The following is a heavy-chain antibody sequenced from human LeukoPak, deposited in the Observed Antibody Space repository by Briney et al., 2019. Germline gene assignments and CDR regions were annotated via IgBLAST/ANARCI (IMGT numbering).Heavy chain of an antibody. CDR2: IYSDNT. CDR3: ARRAGAYSHPYDY. Sequence: GGSLRLSCTVSGFTFSSNSMSWVRQAPGKGLEWVSFIYSDNTHYSYSVKGRFTISRDNSKNTLYLQMNSLRAENTAVYYCARRAGAYSHPYDYWGQGTLVTVSS. J-gene: IGHJ4*02. D-gene: IGHD4/OR15-4a*01. V-gene: IGHV3-53*01. CDR1: GFTFSSNS.